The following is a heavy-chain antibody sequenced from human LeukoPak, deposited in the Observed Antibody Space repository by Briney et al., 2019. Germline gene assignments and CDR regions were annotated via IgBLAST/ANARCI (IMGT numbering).Heavy chain of an antibody. V-gene: IGHV4-34*01. D-gene: IGHD1-26*01. CDR1: GGSFSGYY. CDR3: VLVVARGSYYSDY. Sequence: PSETLSLTCAVYGGSFSGYYWSWIRQPPGKGLEWIGEINHSGSTNYNPSLKSRVTISVDTSKNQFSLKLSSVTAADTAVYYCVLVVARGSYYSDYWGQGTLVTVSS. J-gene: IGHJ4*02. CDR2: INHSGST.